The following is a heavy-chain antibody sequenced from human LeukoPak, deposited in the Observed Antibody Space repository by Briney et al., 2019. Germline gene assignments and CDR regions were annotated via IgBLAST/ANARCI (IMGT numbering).Heavy chain of an antibody. CDR3: ARDVDAVVVPAAIRY. CDR2: ISSSSSYI. V-gene: IGHV3-21*01. D-gene: IGHD2-2*01. Sequence: GSLRLSCAASGFTFSSYSMNWVRQAPGKGLEWVSSISSSSSYIYYADSVKGRFTISRDNAKNSLYLQMNSLRAEDTAVYYCARDVDAVVVPAAIRYWGQGTLVTVSS. CDR1: GFTFSSYS. J-gene: IGHJ4*02.